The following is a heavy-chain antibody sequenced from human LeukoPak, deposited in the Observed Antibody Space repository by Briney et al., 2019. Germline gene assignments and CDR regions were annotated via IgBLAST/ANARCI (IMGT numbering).Heavy chain of an antibody. Sequence: SETLSLTCAVYGGSFSGYYWSWIRQPPGKGLEWIGEINHSGSTNYNPSLKSRVTISVDTSKNQFSLKLSSVTAADTAVYYCARALVVPAALGPEYGMDAWGQGTTVTVSS. CDR3: ARALVVPAALGPEYGMDA. D-gene: IGHD2-2*01. J-gene: IGHJ6*02. CDR1: GGSFSGYY. V-gene: IGHV4-34*01. CDR2: INHSGST.